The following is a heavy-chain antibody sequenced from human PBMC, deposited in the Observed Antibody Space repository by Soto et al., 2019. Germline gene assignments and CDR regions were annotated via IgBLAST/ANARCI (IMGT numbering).Heavy chain of an antibody. CDR3: AKGQVIKYYYYYDMDV. Sequence: EVQLLESGGGLVQPGGSLRLSCAASGFTFSSYAMSWVRQAPGKGLEWVSAISGSGGSTYYADSVKGRFTISRDNSKNTLYLQMNSLRAEDTAVYYCAKGQVIKYYYYYDMDVWGKWTTVTVSS. CDR1: GFTFSSYA. J-gene: IGHJ6*03. CDR2: ISGSGGST. V-gene: IGHV3-23*01.